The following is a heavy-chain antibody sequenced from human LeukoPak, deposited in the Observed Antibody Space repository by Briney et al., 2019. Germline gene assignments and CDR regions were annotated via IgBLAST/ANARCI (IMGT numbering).Heavy chain of an antibody. V-gene: IGHV4-59*01. J-gene: IGHJ6*03. Sequence: SETLSLTCTVSGGSISRYYWSWIRQPPGKGLEWIGYIYYSGSTNYNPSLKSRVTISVDTSKNQFSLKLSSVTAADTAVYYCARSGSWNYYYYYMDVWGKGTTVTISS. CDR2: IYYSGST. CDR3: ARSGSWNYYYYYMDV. CDR1: GGSISRYY. D-gene: IGHD6-13*01.